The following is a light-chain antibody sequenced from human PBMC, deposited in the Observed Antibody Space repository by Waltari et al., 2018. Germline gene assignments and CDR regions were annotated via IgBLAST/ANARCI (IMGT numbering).Light chain of an antibody. V-gene: IGKV4-1*01. CDR3: QQYYSTLYT. Sequence: DIVMTQSPDSLAVSLGERATINCKSSQSVLYSSNNKNYLAWYQQKSGQPPKVLIYWAFTRESGVPDRFSGSGSGTDFTLTISSLQAEDVAVYYCQQYYSTLYTFGQGTKLEIK. CDR1: QSVLYSSNNKNY. CDR2: WAF. J-gene: IGKJ2*01.